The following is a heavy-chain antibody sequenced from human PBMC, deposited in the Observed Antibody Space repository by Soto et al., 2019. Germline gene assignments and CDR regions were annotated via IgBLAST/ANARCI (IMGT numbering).Heavy chain of an antibody. V-gene: IGHV3-23*01. Sequence: EVQLLESGGALVQPGGSLRLSCEASGLSLGRYAMSWVRQAPGKGLEWISVISASGSSVSYADSVKGRFTISKDNSENTLFLQVNSLRVEDTAVYYCAKDYYYDSTGLFFDSWGQGTLVTVSS. CDR1: GLSLGRYA. CDR2: ISASGSSV. J-gene: IGHJ4*02. D-gene: IGHD3-22*01. CDR3: AKDYYYDSTGLFFDS.